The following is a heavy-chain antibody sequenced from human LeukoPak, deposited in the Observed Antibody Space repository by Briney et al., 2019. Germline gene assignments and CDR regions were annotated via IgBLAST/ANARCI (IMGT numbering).Heavy chain of an antibody. D-gene: IGHD3-3*01. Sequence: RSSETLSLTCTVSGGSISSGSYYWSWIRQPAGKGLEWIGRIYTSGSTNYNPSLKSRVTISVDTSKNQFSLKMSSVTAADAAVYYWARAVRLARTIIGVVLPFDIWGQGTMVTVSS. J-gene: IGHJ3*02. V-gene: IGHV4-61*02. CDR1: GGSISSGSYY. CDR3: ARAVRLARTIIGVVLPFDI. CDR2: IYTSGST.